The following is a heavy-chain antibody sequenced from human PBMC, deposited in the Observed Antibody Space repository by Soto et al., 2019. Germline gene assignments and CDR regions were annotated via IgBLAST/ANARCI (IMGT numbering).Heavy chain of an antibody. CDR3: ARAYEGDYFDY. CDR2: IWYDGSNK. V-gene: IGHV3-33*01. Sequence: VAVIWYDGSNKYYADSVKGRFTISRDNSKNTLYLQMNSLRAEDTAVYYCARAYEGDYFDYWGQGTLVTVSS. D-gene: IGHD3-16*01. J-gene: IGHJ4*02.